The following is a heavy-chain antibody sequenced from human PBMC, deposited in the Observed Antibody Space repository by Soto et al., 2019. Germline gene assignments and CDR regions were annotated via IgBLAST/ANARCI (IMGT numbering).Heavy chain of an antibody. CDR1: GFTFSSYA. Sequence: GSLRLSCAASGFTFSSYAMSWVRQAPGKGLEWIGEIHHSGSTNYNPSLKSRVTISVDTSKNQFSLKLSSVTAADTAVYYCARASKYSSGWASPKKRDYYYGMDVWGQGTTVTVSS. V-gene: IGHV4-34*01. D-gene: IGHD6-19*01. CDR3: ARASKYSSGWASPKKRDYYYGMDV. J-gene: IGHJ6*02. CDR2: IHHSGST.